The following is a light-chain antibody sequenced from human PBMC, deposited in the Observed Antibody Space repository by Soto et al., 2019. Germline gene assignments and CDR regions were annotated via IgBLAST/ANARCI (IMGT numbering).Light chain of an antibody. CDR3: QQSYSTPRT. CDR2: VTS. Sequence: DIQMTQSPSSLSASVGDRVTITCRASQSIRSYLNWYQQEPGKAPKLLIYVTSSLQSGVPSRFSGSGSGTDFTLTISSLQPEDFATYYCQQSYSTPRTFGQGTKVDIK. CDR1: QSIRSY. V-gene: IGKV1-39*01. J-gene: IGKJ1*01.